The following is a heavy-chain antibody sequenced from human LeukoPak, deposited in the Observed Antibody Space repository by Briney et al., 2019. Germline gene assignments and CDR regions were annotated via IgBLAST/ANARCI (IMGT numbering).Heavy chain of an antibody. Sequence: ASVKVSCKASGYTFTSYYMHWVRQAPGQGLEWMGIINPSGGSTSYAQKFQGRVTMTRDTSTSTVYMELSSLRSEDTAVYYCARVKGTSRETRLAYCGGDCYSFDYWGQGPWSPSPQ. CDR3: ARVKGTSRETRLAYCGGDCYSFDY. CDR1: GYTFTSYY. CDR2: INPSGGST. J-gene: IGHJ4*02. D-gene: IGHD2-21*02. V-gene: IGHV1-46*01.